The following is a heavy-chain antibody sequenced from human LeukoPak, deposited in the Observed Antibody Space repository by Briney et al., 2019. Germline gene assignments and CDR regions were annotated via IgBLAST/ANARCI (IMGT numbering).Heavy chain of an antibody. CDR3: ARDPILWFGEVLNMDV. CDR1: GFTFSSYA. D-gene: IGHD3-10*01. CDR2: ISYDGSNK. J-gene: IGHJ6*03. Sequence: GGSLRLSCAASGFTFSSYAMHWVRQAPGKGLEWVAVISYDGSNKYYADSVKGRFTISRDNSKNTLYLQMNSLRAEDTAVYYCARDPILWFGEVLNMDVWGKGTTVTVSS. V-gene: IGHV3-30*04.